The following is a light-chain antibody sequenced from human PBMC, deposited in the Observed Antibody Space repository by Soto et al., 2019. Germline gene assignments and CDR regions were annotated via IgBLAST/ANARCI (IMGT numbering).Light chain of an antibody. CDR1: SSDVGSYNR. CDR2: EVS. J-gene: IGLJ2*01. CDR3: SSYTSSSPVI. V-gene: IGLV2-18*02. Sequence: QSALTQPPSVSGSPGQSVTISCTGTSSDVGSYNRVSWYQQPPGTAPKLMIYEVSNRPSGVPERFSGSKSGNKASLTISGPHAEDEADYYCSSYTSSSPVIFGGGTKLTVL.